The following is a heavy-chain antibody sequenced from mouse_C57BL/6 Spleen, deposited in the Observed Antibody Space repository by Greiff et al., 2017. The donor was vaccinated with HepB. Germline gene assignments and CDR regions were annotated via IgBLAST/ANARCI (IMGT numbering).Heavy chain of an antibody. D-gene: IGHD2-5*01. V-gene: IGHV1-81*01. Sequence: VQGVESGAELARPGASVKLSCKASGYTFTSYGISWVKQRTGQGLEWIGEIYPRSGNTYYNEKFKGKATLTADKSSSTAYMELRSLTSEDSAVYFCASGGYSNYRVAYWGQGTLVTVSA. CDR2: IYPRSGNT. CDR1: GYTFTSYG. CDR3: ASGGYSNYRVAY. J-gene: IGHJ3*01.